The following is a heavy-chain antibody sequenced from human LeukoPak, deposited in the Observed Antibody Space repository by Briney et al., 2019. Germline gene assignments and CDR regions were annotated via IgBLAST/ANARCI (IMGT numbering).Heavy chain of an antibody. V-gene: IGHV4-59*01. CDR2: IYDSGST. J-gene: IGHJ5*02. CDR3: ARGRDGSSS. Sequence: SETLSLTCTVSGGSISSYYWSWIRQPPGKGLEWIGYIYDSGSTSYNPSLKSRVTISLDTSTNHFALKVSSVTAADTAVYYCARGRDGSSSWGQGTPVTVSS. D-gene: IGHD5-24*01. CDR1: GGSISSYY.